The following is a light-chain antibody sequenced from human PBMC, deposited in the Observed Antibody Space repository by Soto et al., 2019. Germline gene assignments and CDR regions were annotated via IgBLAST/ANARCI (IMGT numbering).Light chain of an antibody. V-gene: IGLV1-51*01. J-gene: IGLJ3*02. CDR2: DNN. Sequence: QSVLTQPPSVSAAPGQQVTISCSGSSSNIGHNYVSWYQQLPGTAPKLLIYDNNERPSGLPDRFSGSKSGTSATLGITGLQTGDEADYYCGTWDSSLSAGVFGGGTKLTVL. CDR1: SSNIGHNY. CDR3: GTWDSSLSAGV.